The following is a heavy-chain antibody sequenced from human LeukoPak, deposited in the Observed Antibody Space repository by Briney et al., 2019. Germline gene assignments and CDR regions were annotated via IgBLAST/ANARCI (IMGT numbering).Heavy chain of an antibody. Sequence: GGSLRLSCAAPGFTFSSYGMSWVRQAPGKGLEWVSAISGSGGSTYYADSVKGRFTISRDDSKNTLYLQMNSLKSEDTAVYYCITEPPMDFFVVLPAWGQGTLVTVSS. V-gene: IGHV3-23*01. CDR3: ITEPPMDFFVVLPA. J-gene: IGHJ5*02. CDR2: ISGSGGST. CDR1: GFTFSSYG. D-gene: IGHD2-2*01.